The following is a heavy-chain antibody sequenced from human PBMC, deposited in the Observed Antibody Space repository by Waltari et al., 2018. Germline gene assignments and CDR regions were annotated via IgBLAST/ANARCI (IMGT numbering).Heavy chain of an antibody. CDR2: LHYIGDT. Sequence: QLQLQESGPGLVEPSETLSLTCTASGDSISNNNYYWGWIRQPQGTGLEWLGSLHYIGDTYYSASLKSRVIISVDTSNNQFSRRLTSVTAADTAIYFCARNQRGWFDAFDIWGQGTAVTVSS. D-gene: IGHD6-19*01. CDR1: GDSISNNNYY. V-gene: IGHV4-39*07. CDR3: ARNQRGWFDAFDI. J-gene: IGHJ3*02.